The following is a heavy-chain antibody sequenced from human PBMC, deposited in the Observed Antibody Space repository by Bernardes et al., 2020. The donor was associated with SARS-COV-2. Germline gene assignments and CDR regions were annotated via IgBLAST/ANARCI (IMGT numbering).Heavy chain of an antibody. CDR1: GFTFSSYW. J-gene: IGHJ4*02. CDR3: ARGDSSGWGAY. V-gene: IGHV3-7*01. D-gene: IGHD6-19*01. CDR2: MNQDGSEK. Sequence: GGSLRLSCAASGFTFSSYWMSWVRQAPGKGLEWVANMNQDGSEKYYVDSVKGRCTISRDNDKNSLFLEMSRLRDEDTAVYYCARGDSSGWGAYWGQGTLVIVSS.